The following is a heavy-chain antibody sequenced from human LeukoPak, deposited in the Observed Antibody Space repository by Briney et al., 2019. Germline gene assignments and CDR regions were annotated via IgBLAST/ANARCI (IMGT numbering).Heavy chain of an antibody. J-gene: IGHJ1*01. D-gene: IGHD2-2*01. Sequence: PGGSLRLSCAASGFTFSNAWMNWVRQAPGKGLEWVAVMWYDGSNKYYADSVKGRFTISRDNSKNTLYLQMNSLRAEDTAVYYCAKDGDCSSTSCPPPEYFQHWGQGTLVTVSS. CDR2: MWYDGSNK. V-gene: IGHV3-33*06. CDR3: AKDGDCSSTSCPPPEYFQH. CDR1: GFTFSNAW.